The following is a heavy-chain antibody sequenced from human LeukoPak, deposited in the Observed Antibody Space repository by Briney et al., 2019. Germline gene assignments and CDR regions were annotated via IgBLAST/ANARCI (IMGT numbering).Heavy chain of an antibody. Sequence: PSETLSLTCTVSGGSISSYYWSWIRQPPGKGLEWIGYIYYSGSTNYNPSLKSRVTISVDTSKNQFSLKLTSVTAADTAVYYCARRLEYWGQGTLVTVSS. CDR3: ARRLEY. CDR1: GGSISSYY. CDR2: IYYSGST. V-gene: IGHV4-59*01. J-gene: IGHJ4*02.